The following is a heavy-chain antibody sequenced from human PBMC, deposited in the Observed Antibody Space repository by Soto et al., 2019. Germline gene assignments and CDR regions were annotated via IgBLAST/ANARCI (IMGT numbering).Heavy chain of an antibody. CDR1: SGSMNDYY. CDR2: IFSSGST. Sequence: SETLSLTCTVSSGSMNDYYLTWIRQPAGKGLGCIGRIFSSGSTNYNPSLRRRVTMSVDTSGTRFSLRLTSVTAADTAVYYCVRDGTKTLRDWFDPWGQGISVTVSS. D-gene: IGHD1-1*01. J-gene: IGHJ5*02. V-gene: IGHV4-4*07. CDR3: VRDGTKTLRDWFDP.